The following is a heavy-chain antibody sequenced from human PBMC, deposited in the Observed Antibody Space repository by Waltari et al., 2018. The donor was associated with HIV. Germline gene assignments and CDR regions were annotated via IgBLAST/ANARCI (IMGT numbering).Heavy chain of an antibody. Sequence: QVQLVQSGAEVKKPGASVKVSCKASGYTFTSYVMHWVRLTPGQSLEWMGWINVGNGDTKYSQKFQDKVTFTRDTSATIAHMELSNLRPEDTAVYYCARAYYDSSGYYSGFGGYPSGYFDLWGRGTPLTVSS. CDR2: INVGNGDT. CDR3: ARAYYDSSGYYSGFGGYPSGYFDL. V-gene: IGHV1-3*01. D-gene: IGHD3-22*01. CDR1: GYTFTSYV. J-gene: IGHJ2*01.